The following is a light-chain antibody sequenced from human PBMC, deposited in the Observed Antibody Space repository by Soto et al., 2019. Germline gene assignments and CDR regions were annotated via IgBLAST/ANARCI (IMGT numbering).Light chain of an antibody. V-gene: IGKV1-9*01. CDR1: QGTSSY. CDR2: AAS. Sequence: DIQLTQSPSFLSASVGDRVPITCRASQGTSSYLAWYQQNPGKAPKLLIYAASTLQSGVPSRFSGSGSGTEFTRTISSLQHDDFATYYCQQLNRYPITFGQGKRLEIK. CDR3: QQLNRYPIT. J-gene: IGKJ5*01.